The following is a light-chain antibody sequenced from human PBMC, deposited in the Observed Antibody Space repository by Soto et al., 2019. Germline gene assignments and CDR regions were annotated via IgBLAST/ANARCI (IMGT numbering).Light chain of an antibody. J-gene: IGKJ1*01. Sequence: DIQMTQSPSTLFDSVGDSFTVTCRASQTISSWLAWYQQKPGKAPKLLIYKASTLKSGVPSRFSGSGSGTEFTLTISSLQPDDFATYYCQHYNSYSEAFGQGTKVDIK. CDR3: QHYNSYSEA. CDR2: KAS. V-gene: IGKV1-5*03. CDR1: QTISSW.